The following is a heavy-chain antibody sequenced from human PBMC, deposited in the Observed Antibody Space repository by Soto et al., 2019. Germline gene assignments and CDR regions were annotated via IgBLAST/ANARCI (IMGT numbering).Heavy chain of an antibody. V-gene: IGHV3-7*01. J-gene: IGHJ4*02. CDR1: GFTFSTCW. CDR3: VKDNRGSY. Sequence: EVQLVESGGGLVQPGGSLRLSCAASGFTFSTCWMMWVRQAPGKGLEWVANINQDGSERYYVDSVKGRFTTSRDNAKNSLYLQMNSLRAEDTAVYYCVKDNRGSYWGQGTLVTVSS. CDR2: INQDGSER. D-gene: IGHD3-10*01.